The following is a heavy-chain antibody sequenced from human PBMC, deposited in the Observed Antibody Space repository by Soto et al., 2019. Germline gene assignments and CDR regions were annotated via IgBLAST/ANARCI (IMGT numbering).Heavy chain of an antibody. V-gene: IGHV3-23*01. D-gene: IGHD3-22*01. CDR3: AKFITMIVVVIGDAFDI. Sequence: GGSLRLSCAASGFTFSSYAMSWVRQAPGKGLEWVSGISGSGDSTYYADSVKGRFTISRDNSKNTLYLQMNSLRAEDTAVYYCAKFITMIVVVIGDAFDIWGQGTMVTVSS. J-gene: IGHJ3*02. CDR1: GFTFSSYA. CDR2: ISGSGDST.